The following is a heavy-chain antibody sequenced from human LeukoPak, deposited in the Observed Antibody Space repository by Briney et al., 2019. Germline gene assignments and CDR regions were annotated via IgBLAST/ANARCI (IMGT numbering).Heavy chain of an antibody. CDR3: AKIPGYCSGGSCWVDV. Sequence: SVKVSCKASGGTFISYAISWVRQAPGQGLEWMGGIIPIFGTANYAQKFQGRVTITADESTSTAYMELSSLRSEDTAVYYCAKIPGYCSGGSCWVDVWGQGTTVTVSS. J-gene: IGHJ6*02. CDR2: IIPIFGTA. CDR1: GGTFISYA. V-gene: IGHV1-69*13. D-gene: IGHD2-15*01.